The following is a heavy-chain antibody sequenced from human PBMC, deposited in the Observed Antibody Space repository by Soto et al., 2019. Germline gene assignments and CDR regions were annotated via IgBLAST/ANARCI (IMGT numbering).Heavy chain of an antibody. Sequence: QVQLQESGPGLVKASQTLSLTCTVSGASVNSGDYYWSWVRQPPGRGLEWIGYIHYSETIYYNPSRQSRDQILVETFKNQFSLEVSSVPAADTAVYYCARAQRYYDYPDIWGQGTTVTVSS. CDR2: IHYSETI. V-gene: IGHV4-30-4*01. CDR1: GASVNSGDYY. CDR3: ARAQRYYDYPDI. J-gene: IGHJ3*02. D-gene: IGHD3-22*01.